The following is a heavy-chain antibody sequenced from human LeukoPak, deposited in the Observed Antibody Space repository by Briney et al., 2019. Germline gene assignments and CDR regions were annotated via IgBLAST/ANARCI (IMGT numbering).Heavy chain of an antibody. CDR2: IYYTGSA. D-gene: IGHD3-10*01. V-gene: IGHV4-59*01. Sequence: SETLSLTCTVSGGSISTYYWSWIRQPPGKGLEWIGYIYYTGSANYNPYLKSRVTISVDTSKIQFSLKLTSVTAADTAVYYCARSYGSGNYFDYWGQGTLVTVS. CDR3: ARSYGSGNYFDY. CDR1: GGSISTYY. J-gene: IGHJ4*02.